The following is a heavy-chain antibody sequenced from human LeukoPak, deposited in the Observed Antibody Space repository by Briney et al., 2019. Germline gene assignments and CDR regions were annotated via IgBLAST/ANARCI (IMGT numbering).Heavy chain of an antibody. D-gene: IGHD2/OR15-2a*01. J-gene: IGHJ3*02. V-gene: IGHV3-30*02. CDR2: IRYDGSNK. Sequence: GGSLRLSCAASGFTFSSYGMHWVRQAPGKGLEWVAFIRYDGSNKYYADSVKGRFTISRDNAKNSLYLQMNSLRAEDTAVYYCARKLIGYDAFDIWGQGTMVTVSS. CDR3: ARKLIGYDAFDI. CDR1: GFTFSSYG.